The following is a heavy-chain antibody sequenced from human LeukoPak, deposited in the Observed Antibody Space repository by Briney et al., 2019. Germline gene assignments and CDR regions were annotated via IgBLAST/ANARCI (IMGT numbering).Heavy chain of an antibody. J-gene: IGHJ6*04. CDR2: INHSGST. D-gene: IGHD2-2*01. V-gene: IGHV4-34*01. CDR3: ARAPIVVVPAAILGGMDV. CDR1: GGSFSGYY. Sequence: SETLSLTCAVYGGSFSGYYWSWIRQPPGKGLEWIGEINHSGSTNYNPSLKSRVTISVDTSKNQFSLKLSSVTAADTAVYYCARAPIVVVPAAILGGMDVWGKGTTVTVSS.